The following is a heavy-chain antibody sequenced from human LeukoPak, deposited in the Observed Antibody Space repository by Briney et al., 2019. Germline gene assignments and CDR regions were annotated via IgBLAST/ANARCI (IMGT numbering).Heavy chain of an antibody. CDR2: ISGSDGST. CDR1: RFTFSTYA. CDR3: VKYGADV. J-gene: IGHJ6*02. Sequence: GGSLRLSCAASRFTFSTYAMSWVRQPPGKGLEWVSAISGSDGSTYYADSVKGRFTISRDNSKNTLYLQMNSLRAEDTAVYCCVKYGADVWGQGTTVTVSS. V-gene: IGHV3-23*01. D-gene: IGHD3-10*01.